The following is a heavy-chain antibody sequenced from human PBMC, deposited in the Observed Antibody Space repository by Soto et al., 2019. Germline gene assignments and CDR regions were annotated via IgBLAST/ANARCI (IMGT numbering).Heavy chain of an antibody. CDR2: IYYSGST. J-gene: IGHJ4*02. V-gene: IGHV4-31*03. CDR3: ARERHDYYDSSGYLDY. CDR1: GGSISSGGYY. D-gene: IGHD3-22*01. Sequence: PSETLSLTCTVSGGSISSGGYYWSWIRQHPGKGLEWIGYIYYSGSTYYSPSLKSRVTISVDTSKNQFSLKLSSVTAADTAVYYCARERHDYYDSSGYLDYWGQGTQVTVSS.